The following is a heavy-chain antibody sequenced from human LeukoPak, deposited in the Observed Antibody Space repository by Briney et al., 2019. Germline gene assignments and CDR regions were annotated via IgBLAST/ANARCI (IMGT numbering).Heavy chain of an antibody. J-gene: IGHJ5*02. CDR2: IYPGDSDT. CDR1: GYSFTSYW. Sequence: GESLKISCKGSGYSFTSYWIGWVRQMPGKGLEWMGIIYPGDSDTRYSPSFQGQVTISADKSISTAYLQWSSLKASDTAMYYCARLAGYCSSTSCQHWFDPRGQGTLVTVSS. CDR3: ARLAGYCSSTSCQHWFDP. V-gene: IGHV5-51*01. D-gene: IGHD2-2*01.